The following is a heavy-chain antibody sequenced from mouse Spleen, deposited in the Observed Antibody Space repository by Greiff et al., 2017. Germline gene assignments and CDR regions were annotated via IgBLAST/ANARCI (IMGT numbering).Heavy chain of an antibody. CDR3: ARDALGRGYFDV. D-gene: IGHD4-1*01. J-gene: IGHJ1*01. CDR2: SRNKANDYTT. CDR1: GFTFSDFY. V-gene: IGHV7-1*02. Sequence: EVNVVESGGGLVQPVGSLRLSCATSGFTFSDFYMEWVRQPPGKRLEWIAASRNKANDYTTEYSASVKGRFIVSRDTSQSILYLQMNALRAEDTAIYYCARDALGRGYFDVWGAGTTVTVSS.